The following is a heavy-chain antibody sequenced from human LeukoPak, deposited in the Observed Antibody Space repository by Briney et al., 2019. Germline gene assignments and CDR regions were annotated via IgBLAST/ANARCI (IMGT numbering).Heavy chain of an antibody. J-gene: IGHJ3*02. D-gene: IGHD3-3*01. Sequence: GGSLRLSCAASGFTFSDHYMDWVRQAPGKGLEWVGLTRSKANSYTTEYAASVKGRFTISRDDSKNTLYLQMNSLKTEDTAVYYCTTGIPPPYYDFWSGYRTDAFDIWGQGTMVTVSS. V-gene: IGHV3-72*01. CDR3: TTGIPPPYYDFWSGYRTDAFDI. CDR2: TRSKANSYTT. CDR1: GFTFSDHY.